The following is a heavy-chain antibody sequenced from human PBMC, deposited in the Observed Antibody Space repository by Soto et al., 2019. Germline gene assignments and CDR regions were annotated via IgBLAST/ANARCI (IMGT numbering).Heavy chain of an antibody. CDR1: GGSINSGGFY. J-gene: IGHJ4*02. Sequence: PSETLSLTGTVSGGSINSGGFYWSWVRQFRGKGREWIGYIYSNGKTYYTPSLQSRLTISEDTSKSQFSLRLTSMTAADPAVYYCATFLPESRRYFDSWGQGILVTVSS. CDR2: IYSNGKT. D-gene: IGHD3-3*01. V-gene: IGHV4-31*03. CDR3: ATFLPESRRYFDS.